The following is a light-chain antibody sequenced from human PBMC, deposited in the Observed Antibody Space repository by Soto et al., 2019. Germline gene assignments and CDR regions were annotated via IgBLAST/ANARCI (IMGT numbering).Light chain of an antibody. Sequence: EIVLTQSPGTLSLSPVERATLSCRASQSVTSTHLAWYQQTPGQAPRLLIYAASSRATGIPDRFSGSGSGTGFTLTISRLEPEDFAVYYCYKDGSSPWTFGQGTKVEIK. V-gene: IGKV3-20*01. J-gene: IGKJ1*01. CDR3: YKDGSSPWT. CDR2: AAS. CDR1: QSVTSTH.